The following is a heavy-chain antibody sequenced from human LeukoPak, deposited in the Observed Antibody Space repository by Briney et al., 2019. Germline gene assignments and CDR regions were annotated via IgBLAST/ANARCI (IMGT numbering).Heavy chain of an antibody. V-gene: IGHV3-23*01. CDR3: AKDKTYYYDSSGYYFS. D-gene: IGHD3-22*01. CDR1: GFTFSSYA. CDR2: ISGNGGST. Sequence: PGGSLRLSCAASGFTFSSYAMSWVRQAPGKGLEWVSAISGNGGSTYYADSVKGRFTISRDNSKNTLYLQMNSLRAEDTAVYYCAKDKTYYYDSSGYYFSWGQGTLVTVSS. J-gene: IGHJ5*02.